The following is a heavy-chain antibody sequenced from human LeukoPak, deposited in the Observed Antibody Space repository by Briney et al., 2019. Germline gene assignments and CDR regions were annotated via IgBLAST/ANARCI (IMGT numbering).Heavy chain of an antibody. D-gene: IGHD3-10*01. CDR2: ISGSGGGT. CDR1: GFTFYNYA. Sequence: GGSLRLSCAASGFTFYNYAMSWVRQAPGKGLEWASAISGSGGGTYYADSVRGRFTISRDNSENTLNLQMNSLRAEDTAVYYCAKVRHPYGPPDQYSDHWGQGTLVTVSS. CDR3: AKVRHPYGPPDQYSDH. V-gene: IGHV3-23*01. J-gene: IGHJ4*02.